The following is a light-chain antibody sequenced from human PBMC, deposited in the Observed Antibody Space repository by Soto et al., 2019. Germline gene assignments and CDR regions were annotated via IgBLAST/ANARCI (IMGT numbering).Light chain of an antibody. CDR1: QSVDSRF. J-gene: IGKJ1*01. CDR2: CAS. V-gene: IGKV3-20*01. Sequence: EIVLTQSPGSLSLSPGERATLSCRASQSVDSRFFAWYQQRPGQAPRLLIYCASRRATGIPDRFTGSGSGTDFTLTISGLEPEDVALYSCQQYDSSVTFGLGTKVEIK. CDR3: QQYDSSVT.